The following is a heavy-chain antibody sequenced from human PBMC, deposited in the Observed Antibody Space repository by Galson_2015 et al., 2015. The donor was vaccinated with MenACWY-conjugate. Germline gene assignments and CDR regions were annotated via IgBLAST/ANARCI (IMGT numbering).Heavy chain of an antibody. D-gene: IGHD2/OR15-2a*01. CDR1: GFTFSSYA. Sequence: SLRLSCAASGFTFSSYAMSWVRQAPGKGLEWVSAISGSGGSTYYADSVKGRFTISRDNSRNTLYLQMNSLRAEDTAVYYCAKGRVKGLSWYFDLWGRGTLVTVSS. V-gene: IGHV3-23*01. CDR2: ISGSGGST. CDR3: AKGRVKGLSWYFDL. J-gene: IGHJ2*01.